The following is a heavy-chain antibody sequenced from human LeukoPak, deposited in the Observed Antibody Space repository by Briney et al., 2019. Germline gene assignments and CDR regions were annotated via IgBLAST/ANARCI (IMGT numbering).Heavy chain of an antibody. CDR2: IRSKANNYAT. Sequence: PGGSLRLSCAASGFTFSGSAVHWVRQAPGKGLEWVGSIRSKANNYATAYAASVKGRFTISRDDSKNTAYLQMNSLKTEDTAVYYCTRHGNALDIWGQGTMVTVSS. J-gene: IGHJ3*02. CDR1: GFTFSGSA. CDR3: TRHGNALDI. V-gene: IGHV3-73*01.